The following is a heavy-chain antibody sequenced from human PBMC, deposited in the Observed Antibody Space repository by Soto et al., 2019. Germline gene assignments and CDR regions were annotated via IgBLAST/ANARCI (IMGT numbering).Heavy chain of an antibody. V-gene: IGHV2-5*02. CDR3: AYLPCSGGSCYWFSFSGMDV. D-gene: IGHD2-15*01. CDR2: IYWDDDK. CDR1: GFSLSTSGVG. J-gene: IGHJ6*02. Sequence: QITLKESGPTLVKPTQTLTLTCTFSGFSLSTSGVGVAXXXXXXXXALEWLALIYWDDDKRYRPSLESRLTITKDTXXXXVXLXXXXXXXXXXXTXYCAYLPCSGGSCYWFSFSGMDVWGQGTTVTVSS.